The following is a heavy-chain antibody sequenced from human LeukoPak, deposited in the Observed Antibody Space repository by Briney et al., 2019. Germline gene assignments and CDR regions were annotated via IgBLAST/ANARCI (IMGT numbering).Heavy chain of an antibody. D-gene: IGHD6-19*01. CDR2: INPNSGGT. J-gene: IGHJ6*02. CDR3: ARVGAVAGYYYYGMDV. V-gene: IGHV1-2*02. CDR1: GYTFTGYY. Sequence: ASVKVSCKASGYTFTGYYMHWVRQAPGQGREWVGWINPNSGGTNYAQKLQGRVTMTRDTSISTAYMELSRLRSDDTAVYYCARVGAVAGYYYYGMDVWGQGTTVTVSS.